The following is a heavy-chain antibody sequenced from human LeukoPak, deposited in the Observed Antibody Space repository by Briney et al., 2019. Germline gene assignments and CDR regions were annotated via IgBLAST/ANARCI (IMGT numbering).Heavy chain of an antibody. D-gene: IGHD2-2*02. CDR3: ASGCSSTSCYRKGAFDY. J-gene: IGHJ4*02. Sequence: ASVKVSCKASGYTFTSYDINWVRQATGQGLEWMGWMNPNSGNTGYAQKFQGRVTMTRNTSISTAYMELSSLRSEDTAVYYCASGCSSTSCYRKGAFDYWGQGTLVTVSS. V-gene: IGHV1-8*01. CDR2: MNPNSGNT. CDR1: GYTFTSYD.